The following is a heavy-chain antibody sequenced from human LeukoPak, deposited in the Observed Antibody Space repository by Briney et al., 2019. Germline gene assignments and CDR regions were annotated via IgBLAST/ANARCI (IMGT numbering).Heavy chain of an antibody. V-gene: IGHV3-11*04. CDR3: ARSTVTTLVDY. J-gene: IGHJ4*02. CDR2: ISSSGSTI. CDR1: GFTFSDYY. Sequence: GGSLRLSCAASGFTFSDYYMSWIRQAPGKGLEWVSYISSSGSTIYYADSVKGRFTISRDNAKSSLYLQMNSLRAEDTAVYYCARSTVTTLVDYWGQGTLVTVSS. D-gene: IGHD4-17*01.